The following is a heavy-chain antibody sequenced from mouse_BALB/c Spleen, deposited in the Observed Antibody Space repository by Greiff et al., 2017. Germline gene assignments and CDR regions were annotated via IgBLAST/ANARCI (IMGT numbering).Heavy chain of an antibody. CDR2: INPGSSTI. CDR3: ARRGNYY. V-gene: IGHV4-2*02. Sequence: EVQLVESGGGLVQPGGSLNLSCAASGFDFSRYWMSWARQAPGKGQEWIGEINPGSSTINYTPSLKDKFIISRDNAKNTLYLQMSKVRSEDTALYYCARRGNYYWGQGTSVTVSS. J-gene: IGHJ4*01. CDR1: GFDFSRYW.